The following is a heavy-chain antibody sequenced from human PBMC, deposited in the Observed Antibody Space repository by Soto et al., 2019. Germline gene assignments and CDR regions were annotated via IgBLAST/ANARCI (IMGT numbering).Heavy chain of an antibody. J-gene: IGHJ5*02. D-gene: IGHD6-25*01. CDR1: GFSLSTSGVG. CDR3: AHSRLHHIPNLFDP. Sequence: QITLKESGPTLVKPTQTLSLTCTFSGFSLSTSGVGVGWIRQPTGKALEWLALIYWDDDKRYSPSLKSRLTITKDTSKIQVGLTMTNMDPVDTATYYCAHSRLHHIPNLFDPWGQGTLVTVSS. CDR2: IYWDDDK. V-gene: IGHV2-5*02.